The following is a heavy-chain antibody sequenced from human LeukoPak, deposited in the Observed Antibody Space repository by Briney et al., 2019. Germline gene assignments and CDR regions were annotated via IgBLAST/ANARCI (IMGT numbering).Heavy chain of an antibody. CDR3: ARALGSYSDY. CDR1: GLTFSTSW. D-gene: IGHD1-26*01. Sequence: GGSLRLSCAASGLTFSTSWMHWVRQAPGKGLVWVSRINSDGSRINYADSVKGRLTISRDNAKNTLYLQMNSLRADDTAVYYWARALGSYSDYWGQGTLVTVSS. V-gene: IGHV3-74*01. J-gene: IGHJ4*02. CDR2: INSDGSRI.